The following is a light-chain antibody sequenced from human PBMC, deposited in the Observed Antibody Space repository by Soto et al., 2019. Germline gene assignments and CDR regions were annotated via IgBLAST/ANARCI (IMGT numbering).Light chain of an antibody. CDR3: QQSYSSPPT. CDR1: QSISSW. CDR2: DAS. J-gene: IGKJ1*01. V-gene: IGKV1-39*01. Sequence: VDRVTITCRASQSISSWLAWYQQKPGKAPKLLIYDASSLESGVPSRFSGSRSGPDFTLTISSLQPEDFATYYCQQSYSSPPTFGQGTKVDTK.